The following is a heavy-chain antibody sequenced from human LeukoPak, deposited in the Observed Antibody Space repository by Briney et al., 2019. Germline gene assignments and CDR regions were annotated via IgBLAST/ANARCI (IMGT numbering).Heavy chain of an antibody. CDR1: GGTFSSYA. Sequence: ASVKVSCKASGGTFSSYAISWVRQAPGQGLEWMGGIIPIFGTANYAQKFQGRVTITADESTSTAYMELSSLRSEDTAVYYCELTDGGVTMVRGVPGHYYYYYMDVWGKGTTVTVSS. CDR2: IIPIFGTA. D-gene: IGHD3-10*01. CDR3: ELTDGGVTMVRGVPGHYYYYYMDV. J-gene: IGHJ6*03. V-gene: IGHV1-69*13.